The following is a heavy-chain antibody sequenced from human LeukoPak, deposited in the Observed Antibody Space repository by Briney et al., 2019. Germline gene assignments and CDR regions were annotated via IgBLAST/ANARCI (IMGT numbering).Heavy chain of an antibody. CDR2: ISGSGGST. D-gene: IGHD3-3*01. CDR1: GFTFSSYA. V-gene: IGHV3-23*01. Sequence: PGGSLRLSCAASGFTFSSYAMSWVRQAPGKGLEWVSAISGSGGSTYYADSVKGRFTISRDNSKNMLYLQMNSLRAEDTAVYYCARATSGDNFWSGYSGPYYYYGMDVWGQGTTVTVSS. CDR3: ARATSGDNFWSGYSGPYYYYGMDV. J-gene: IGHJ6*02.